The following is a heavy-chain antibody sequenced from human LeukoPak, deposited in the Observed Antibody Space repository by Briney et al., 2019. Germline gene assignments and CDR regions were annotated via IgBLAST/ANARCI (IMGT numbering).Heavy chain of an antibody. CDR1: GYSISSGYY. V-gene: IGHV4-38-2*02. Sequence: PSETLSLTCTVSGYSISSGYYWGWIRQPPGKGLEWIGYIYYSGSTNYNPSLKSRVTISVDTSKNQFSLKLSSVTAADTAVYYCASITMVRGVPIDYWGQGTLVTVSS. CDR3: ASITMVRGVPIDY. J-gene: IGHJ4*02. D-gene: IGHD3-10*01. CDR2: IYYSGST.